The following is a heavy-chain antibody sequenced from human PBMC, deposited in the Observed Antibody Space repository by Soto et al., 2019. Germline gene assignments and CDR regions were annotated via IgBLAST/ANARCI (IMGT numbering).Heavy chain of an antibody. D-gene: IGHD6-6*01. CDR1: GYTFTRYA. CDR3: AKDLTRQLAYWLDP. V-gene: IGHV1-3*01. CDR2: INAGTGIA. J-gene: IGHJ5*02. Sequence: GASVKVSCKASGYTFTRYAIHWVRQAPGQGLEWLGWINAGTGIATYSQRFQGRVTITSDTSATTSYMELSSLTSEDTALYYCAKDLTRQLAYWLDPWGQGTQVTVSS.